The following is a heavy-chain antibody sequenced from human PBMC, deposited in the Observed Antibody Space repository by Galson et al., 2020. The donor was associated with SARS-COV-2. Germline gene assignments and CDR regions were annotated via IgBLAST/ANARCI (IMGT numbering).Heavy chain of an antibody. J-gene: IGHJ5*02. CDR1: GFIFSDAH. V-gene: IGHV3-11*01. Sequence: GESLKISCAASGFIFSDAHMTWIRQAPGQGLEWTSYIKNRRDTIYYADSVKGRFTMSRDNANNLLYLQMNTLRVEDTAMYYCARESWGSLDPWGQGTLVTVST. CDR2: IKNRRDTI. CDR3: ARESWGSLDP. D-gene: IGHD3-16*01.